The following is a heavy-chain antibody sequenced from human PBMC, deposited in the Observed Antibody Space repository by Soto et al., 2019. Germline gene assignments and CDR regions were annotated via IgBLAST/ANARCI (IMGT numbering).Heavy chain of an antibody. CDR1: GFTFSSYA. D-gene: IGHD3-16*02. Sequence: GGSLRLSCAASGFTFSSYAMSWVRQAPGKGLGWVSAISGSGGSTYYADSVKGRFTISRDNSKNTLYLQMNSLRAEDTAVYYCATRAPYDYVWGSYPLFDYWGQGTLVTVSS. V-gene: IGHV3-23*01. J-gene: IGHJ4*02. CDR3: ATRAPYDYVWGSYPLFDY. CDR2: ISGSGGST.